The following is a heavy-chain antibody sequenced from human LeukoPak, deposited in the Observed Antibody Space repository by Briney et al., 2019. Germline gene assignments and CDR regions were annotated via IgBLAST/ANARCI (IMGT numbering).Heavy chain of an antibody. J-gene: IGHJ4*02. CDR2: ISGSGGST. V-gene: IGHV3-23*01. D-gene: IGHD4-17*01. CDR3: TKDRLGDYYFDY. Sequence: GGSLRLSCAASGFTFTSYAMSWVRQAPGKGLEWVSAISGSGGSTYYADSVKGRFTISRDNSKNTLYLQMNRLRAEDTAVYYCTKDRLGDYYFDYWGQGTLVTVSS. CDR1: GFTFTSYA.